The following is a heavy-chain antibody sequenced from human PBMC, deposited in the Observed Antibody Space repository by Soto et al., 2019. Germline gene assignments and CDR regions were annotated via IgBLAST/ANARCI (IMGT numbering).Heavy chain of an antibody. J-gene: IGHJ4*02. Sequence: QVQLVESGGGVVQPGRSLRLSCAASGFIFNTHSMHWVRQAPGKGLEWVAVITYDGSNDYYADSVKGRFAVSRDNSKNTVYLQMNSLTAEDTAVYYCARVGIVGATYYYFDYWGPGTLVTVSS. CDR1: GFIFNTHS. V-gene: IGHV3-30*03. CDR2: ITYDGSND. D-gene: IGHD1-26*01. CDR3: ARVGIVGATYYYFDY.